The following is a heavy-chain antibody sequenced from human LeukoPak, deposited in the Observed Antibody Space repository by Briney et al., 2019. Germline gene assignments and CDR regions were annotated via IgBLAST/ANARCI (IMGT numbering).Heavy chain of an antibody. V-gene: IGHV4-4*07. CDR3: ARQIASAGTAGFDF. Sequence: PSETLSLTCTVSGGSINYWSWIRQPAGKGLEWIGRIYSTGSTNYNPSLKSRVTMSVDTSKNQFSLRLRSVTAADTAVYYYARQIASAGTAGFDFWGQGALVTVSS. D-gene: IGHD6-13*01. CDR1: GGSINY. J-gene: IGHJ4*02. CDR2: IYSTGST.